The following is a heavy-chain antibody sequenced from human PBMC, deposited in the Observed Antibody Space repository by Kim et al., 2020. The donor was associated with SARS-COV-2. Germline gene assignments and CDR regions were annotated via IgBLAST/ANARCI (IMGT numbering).Heavy chain of an antibody. V-gene: IGHV1-3*01. J-gene: IGHJ4*02. Sequence: FQGRVTITRDTSASTAYMELSSLRSEDTAVYYCARAHYYGSGSYYKGSDYWGQGTLVTVSS. CDR3: ARAHYYGSGSYYKGSDY. D-gene: IGHD3-10*01.